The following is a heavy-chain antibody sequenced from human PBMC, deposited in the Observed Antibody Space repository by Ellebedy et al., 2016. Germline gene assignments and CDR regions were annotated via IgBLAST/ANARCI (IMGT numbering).Heavy chain of an antibody. CDR1: GFTFSSYS. V-gene: IGHV3-48*04. J-gene: IGHJ4*02. CDR3: ARVPTTVILN. D-gene: IGHD4-17*01. CDR2: ISSSSSII. Sequence: GGSLRLXXAASGFTFSSYSMNWVRQAPGKGLEWVSYISSSSSIIYYADSVKGRFTISRDNAKNSLYLQMNSLRAEDTAVYYCARVPTTVILNWGQGTLVTVSS.